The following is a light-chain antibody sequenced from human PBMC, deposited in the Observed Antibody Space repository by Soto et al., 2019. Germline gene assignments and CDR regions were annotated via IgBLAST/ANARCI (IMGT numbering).Light chain of an antibody. CDR2: DAS. V-gene: IGKV3-11*01. CDR1: QTVSSY. Sequence: EIVLTHSPATLSLSPGERATLSCRASQTVSSYLAWYQQKPGQAPRLLIYDASNRATGIPARFSGSGSGTDFTLTISSLEPEDFAVYYCQQRYNWPPATFGQGTKVDIK. CDR3: QQRYNWPPAT. J-gene: IGKJ1*01.